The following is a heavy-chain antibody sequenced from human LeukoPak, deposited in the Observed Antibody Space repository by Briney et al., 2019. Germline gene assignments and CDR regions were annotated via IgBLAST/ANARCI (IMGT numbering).Heavy chain of an antibody. J-gene: IGHJ4*02. CDR2: ISYDGSNK. D-gene: IGHD3-22*01. CDR3: ARGPHYYDSSGYFDY. CDR1: GFTFSSYA. V-gene: IGHV3-30-3*01. Sequence: GGSLRLSCAASGFTFSSYAMHWVRQAPGKGLEWVAVISYDGSNKHYADSVKGRFTISRDNSKNTLYLQMNSLRAEDTAVYYCARGPHYYDSSGYFDYWGQGTLVTVSS.